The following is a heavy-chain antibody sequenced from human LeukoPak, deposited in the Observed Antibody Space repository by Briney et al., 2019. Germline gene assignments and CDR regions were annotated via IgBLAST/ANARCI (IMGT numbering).Heavy chain of an antibody. CDR1: GFTFSSYG. Sequence: GGSLRLSCAASGFTFSSYGMHWVRQAPGKGLVWVSRINSDWSSTTYAHSVKGRFTISRDNAKNTLYLQMNSLRAEDTAVYYCATSTYCSGGSWYSRTFQYWAQGTLVTVSS. J-gene: IGHJ4*02. V-gene: IGHV3-74*01. CDR2: INSDWSST. CDR3: ATSTYCSGGSWYSRTFQY. D-gene: IGHD2-15*01.